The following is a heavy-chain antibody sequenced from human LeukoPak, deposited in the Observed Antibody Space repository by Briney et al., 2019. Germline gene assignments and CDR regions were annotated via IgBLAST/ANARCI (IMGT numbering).Heavy chain of an antibody. J-gene: IGHJ4*02. D-gene: IGHD3-3*01. Sequence: PSETLSLTCGISGGYFSDYSWYWIRQPPGKGLEWIGEINHSGSTNYNPSLKSRVTISVDTSKNQFSLKLSSVTAADTAVYYCARGRGIFGVVIGYFDYWGQGTLDTVSS. CDR3: ARGRGIFGVVIGYFDY. CDR2: INHSGST. V-gene: IGHV4-34*01. CDR1: GGYFSDYS.